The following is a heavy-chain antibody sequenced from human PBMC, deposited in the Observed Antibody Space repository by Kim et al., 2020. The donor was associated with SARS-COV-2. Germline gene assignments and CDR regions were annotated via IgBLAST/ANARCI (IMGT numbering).Heavy chain of an antibody. D-gene: IGHD3-10*01. CDR3: AREGRWFGEYGMDV. V-gene: IGHV4-59*01. Sequence: SETLSLTCTVSGGSISSYYWSWIRQPPGKGLEWIGYIYYSGSTNYNPSLKSRVTISVDTSKNQFSLKLSSVTAADTAVYYCAREGRWFGEYGMDVWGQGTTVTVSS. CDR2: IYYSGST. J-gene: IGHJ6*02. CDR1: GGSISSYY.